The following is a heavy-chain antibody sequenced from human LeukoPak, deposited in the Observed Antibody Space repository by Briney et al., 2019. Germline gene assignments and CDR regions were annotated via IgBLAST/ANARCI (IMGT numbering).Heavy chain of an antibody. V-gene: IGHV3-64*01. J-gene: IGHJ6*02. CDR1: GFTFSSYA. Sequence: PGGSLRLACAASGFTFSSYAMHWVRQAPGKGLEYVSAISSKGGSTYYANSVKGRFTICRDNSKNTLYLQMGSLRAEDMAVEYCVRTHYYDRSGYQGAETYYYGMDVWGQGTTVTVSS. CDR3: VRTHYYDRSGYQGAETYYYGMDV. D-gene: IGHD3-22*01. CDR2: ISSKGGST.